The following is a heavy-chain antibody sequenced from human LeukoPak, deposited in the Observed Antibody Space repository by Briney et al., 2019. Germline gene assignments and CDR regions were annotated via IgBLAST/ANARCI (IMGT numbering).Heavy chain of an antibody. Sequence: SETLSLTCAVYGGSFSGYYWSWIRQPPGKGLEWIGEINHSGSTNYNPSLKSRVTMSVDTSKNQFSLKLSSVTAADTAVYYCARGPRRFLGLGAYWGQGTLVTVSS. D-gene: IGHD3-16*01. V-gene: IGHV4-34*01. CDR1: GGSFSGYY. J-gene: IGHJ4*02. CDR3: ARGPRRFLGLGAY. CDR2: INHSGST.